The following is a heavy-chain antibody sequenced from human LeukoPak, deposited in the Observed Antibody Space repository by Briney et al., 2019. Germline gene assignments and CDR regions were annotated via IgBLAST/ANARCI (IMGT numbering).Heavy chain of an antibody. V-gene: IGHV3-23*01. J-gene: IGHJ3*02. CDR1: GFTFSSYA. D-gene: IGHD4-17*01. CDR2: ISGSGGST. Sequence: GGSLRLSCAASGFTFSSYAMSWGRQAPGKGLEWVSAISGSGGSTYYADSVKGRFTISRDNSKNTLYLQMNSLRAEDTAVYYCAKDGGPDYGDYDDAFDIWGQGTMVTVSS. CDR3: AKDGGPDYGDYDDAFDI.